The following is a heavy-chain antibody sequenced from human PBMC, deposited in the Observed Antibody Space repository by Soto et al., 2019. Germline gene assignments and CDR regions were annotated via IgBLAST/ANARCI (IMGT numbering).Heavy chain of an antibody. CDR3: ATASDYDILTGYPLNFDY. V-gene: IGHV1-24*01. D-gene: IGHD3-9*01. CDR2: FDPEDGET. CDR1: GYTLTELS. Sequence: ASVKVSCKVSGYTLTELSMHWVRQAPGKGLEWMGGFDPEDGETIYAQKFQGRVTMTEDTSTDTAYMELSSLRSEDTAVYYCATASDYDILTGYPLNFDYWGQGTLVTVS. J-gene: IGHJ4*02.